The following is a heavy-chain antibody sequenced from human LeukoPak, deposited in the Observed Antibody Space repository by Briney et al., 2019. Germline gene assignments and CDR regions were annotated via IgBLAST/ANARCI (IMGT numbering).Heavy chain of an antibody. V-gene: IGHV3-30*04. CDR3: ARDRDSGSYSHH. CDR2: ISYGGSNK. D-gene: IGHD3-10*01. J-gene: IGHJ5*02. CDR1: GFTFSSYA. Sequence: GGSQRLPCAASGFTFSSYAMHWVRQAPGKGLEWVAVISYGGSNKYYADSVKGRFTISRDNSKNTLYLQMNSLRAEDTAVYYCARDRDSGSYSHHWGQGTLVTVSS.